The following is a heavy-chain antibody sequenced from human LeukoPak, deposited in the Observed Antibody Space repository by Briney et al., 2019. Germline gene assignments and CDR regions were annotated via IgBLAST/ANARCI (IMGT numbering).Heavy chain of an antibody. Sequence: PSETLSLTCAVSGYSINSGYYWGWIRPPPGKGLECIGSIHHSGSTYYNPSLKSRVTISVDTSKNQFSLKLSSVTAADTAVYYCARLVATIRDLDYWGQGTLVTVSS. D-gene: IGHD5-12*01. CDR1: GYSINSGYY. CDR3: ARLVATIRDLDY. J-gene: IGHJ4*02. V-gene: IGHV4-38-2*01. CDR2: IHHSGST.